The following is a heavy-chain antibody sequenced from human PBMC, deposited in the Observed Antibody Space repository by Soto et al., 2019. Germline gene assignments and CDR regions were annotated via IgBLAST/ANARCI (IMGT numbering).Heavy chain of an antibody. CDR3: AREDY. Sequence: LSCGASGFTFSTYWMTWVRQAPGKGLEWVANIKQDGSEKYYVESVKGRFTISRDNARNSLYLQMNSLRAEDTAVYYCAREDYWGQGTLVTVSS. J-gene: IGHJ4*02. V-gene: IGHV3-7*01. CDR1: GFTFSTYW. CDR2: IKQDGSEK.